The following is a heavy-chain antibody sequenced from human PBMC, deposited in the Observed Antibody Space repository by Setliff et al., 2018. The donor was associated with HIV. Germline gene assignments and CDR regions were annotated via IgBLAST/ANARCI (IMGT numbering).Heavy chain of an antibody. V-gene: IGHV5-51*01. CDR1: GYNFTSFW. D-gene: IGHD3-3*01. J-gene: IGHJ6*02. CDR3: VRRDGRLLNGFDF. Sequence: GESLKISCQVSGYNFTSFWIGWVRQMPGKGLEWMGIIYPGDSDTSYSPSFQGQVSISADKSISTAYLQWSSLKASDTAMYYCVRRDGRLLNGFDFWGQGTTVTVSS. CDR2: IYPGDSDT.